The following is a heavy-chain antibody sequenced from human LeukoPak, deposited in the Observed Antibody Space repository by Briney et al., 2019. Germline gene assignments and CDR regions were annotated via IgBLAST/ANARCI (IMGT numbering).Heavy chain of an antibody. D-gene: IGHD1-26*01. Sequence: ASVRASCKASEYTFTDYHMHWVRQAPGQGLEWMGWINPNSGDTNYAQKFQGRVTITRDTAISTDYMELSRLRSDDTAVYYCASQWRGARFNWFDPWGQGTLVTVSS. J-gene: IGHJ5*02. CDR3: ASQWRGARFNWFDP. CDR1: EYTFTDYH. CDR2: INPNSGDT. V-gene: IGHV1-2*02.